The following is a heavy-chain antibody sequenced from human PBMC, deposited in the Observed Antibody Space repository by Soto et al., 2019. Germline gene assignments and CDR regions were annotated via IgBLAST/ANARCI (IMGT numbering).Heavy chain of an antibody. CDR2: TYYRSKWST. CDR1: GDSVSSKSAA. J-gene: IGHJ5*02. CDR3: TRALSGSYDH. Sequence: PSQTLSLTCAISGDSVSSKSAAWNWTRQSPSRGLEWLGRTYYRSKWSTDYAISVKSRITINPDTSKNQFSLQLKSVTPEDTAVYYCTRALSGSYDHWGQGTLVTVSS. D-gene: IGHD1-26*01. V-gene: IGHV6-1*01.